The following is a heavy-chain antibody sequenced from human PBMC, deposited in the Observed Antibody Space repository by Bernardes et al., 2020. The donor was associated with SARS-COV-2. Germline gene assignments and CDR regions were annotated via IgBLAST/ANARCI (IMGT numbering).Heavy chain of an antibody. V-gene: IGHV5-51*01. CDR2: IYPDDSDT. CDR3: ARRQTNCTGGRCYSGGMDV. CDR1: GYIFINNW. J-gene: IGHJ6*02. Sequence: GESLKISCKASGYIFINNWIAWVRQMPGKGLEWMGTIYPDDSDTRYSPSFQGQVTVSADKSINTAYLQWSSLKASDTAVYYCARRQTNCTGGRCYSGGMDVWGQGTTVTVSS. D-gene: IGHD2-15*01.